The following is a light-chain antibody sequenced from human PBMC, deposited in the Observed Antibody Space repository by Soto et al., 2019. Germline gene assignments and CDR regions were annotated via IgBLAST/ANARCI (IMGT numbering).Light chain of an antibody. Sequence: DIVVTQSPVSLPVTLGEPASISCRSSQSLLVSDYGTTYLAWYQQRPGQAPRLLISGASSRATGIPDRFSGSGSGTDFTLTISRLEPEDFALYYCQHYAHNSPITFGQGTRLEIK. CDR3: QHYAHNSPIT. V-gene: IGKV3-20*01. J-gene: IGKJ5*01. CDR2: GAS. CDR1: QSLLVSDYGTTY.